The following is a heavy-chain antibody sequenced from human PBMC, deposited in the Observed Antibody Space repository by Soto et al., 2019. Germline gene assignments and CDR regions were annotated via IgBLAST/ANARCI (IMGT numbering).Heavy chain of an antibody. CDR3: ARGDVVVVPATSGSFDI. V-gene: IGHV1-46*01. Sequence: VWVSCKASGSTFTSYYMNWVRQPPGQGLEWMGIINPSGGSTSYAQKFQGRVTMTRDTSTSTVYMELSSLRSEDTAVYYCARGDVVVVPATSGSFDIRGQATMVT. D-gene: IGHD2-15*01. CDR2: INPSGGST. J-gene: IGHJ3*02. CDR1: GSTFTSYY.